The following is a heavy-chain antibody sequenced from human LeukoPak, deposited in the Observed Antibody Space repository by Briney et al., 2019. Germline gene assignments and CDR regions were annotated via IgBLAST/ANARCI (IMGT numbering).Heavy chain of an antibody. CDR1: GYTFIGYY. CDR2: INPNSGGT. D-gene: IGHD3-22*01. CDR3: SRDLMYYYASGSYSDTFDI. Sequence: ASVKVSCKASGYTFIGYYMHWVRQAPGQGLEWMGWINPNSGGTNYAQKFQGRVTMTRDTSISTAYMELSSLRSDDTAVYYCSRDLMYYYASGSYSDTFDIWGQGTMVTVSS. V-gene: IGHV1-2*02. J-gene: IGHJ3*02.